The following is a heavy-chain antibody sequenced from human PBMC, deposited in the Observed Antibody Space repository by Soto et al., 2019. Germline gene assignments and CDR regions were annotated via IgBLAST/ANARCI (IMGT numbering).Heavy chain of an antibody. V-gene: IGHV1-18*04. Sequence: QVQLVQSGAEVKKPGASVKVSCKASGYTFTSYGISWVRQAPGQGLEWMGWISAYSGNTNYAQKLQGRVTMTTDTSTSTAYMELRSLRSDDTAVYYCARDALRYFDWLLSFDYWGQGTLVTVSS. CDR3: ARDALRYFDWLLSFDY. D-gene: IGHD3-9*01. CDR2: ISAYSGNT. CDR1: GYTFTSYG. J-gene: IGHJ4*02.